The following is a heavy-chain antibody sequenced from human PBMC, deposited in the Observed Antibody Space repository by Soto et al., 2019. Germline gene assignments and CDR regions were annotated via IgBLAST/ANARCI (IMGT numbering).Heavy chain of an antibody. Sequence: SGPTLVNPTQTLTLTCTFSGFSLSTSGVGVGWIRQPPGKALEWLALIYWDDDKRYSPSLKSRLTITKDTSKNQVVLTMTNMDPVDTATYYFARQASQYYDSGGYYYIDWFDPWGQGTLVTVSS. J-gene: IGHJ5*02. CDR2: IYWDDDK. V-gene: IGHV2-5*02. CDR3: ARQASQYYDSGGYYYIDWFDP. CDR1: GFSLSTSGVG. D-gene: IGHD3-22*01.